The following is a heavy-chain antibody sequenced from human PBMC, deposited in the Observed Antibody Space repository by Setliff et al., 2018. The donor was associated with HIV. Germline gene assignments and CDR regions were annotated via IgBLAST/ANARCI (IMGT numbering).Heavy chain of an antibody. Sequence: SETLSLTCTVSGDSVSRYYWSWIRQSPGKGLEWIGYASYSGTTNYNPSLKSRVTISVDASNNQFSLELRSMTAADTAVYYCARENGDCSGGACYFMLDSWGQGTRVTVSS. CDR1: GDSVSRYY. J-gene: IGHJ4*02. CDR2: ASYSGTT. D-gene: IGHD2-15*01. V-gene: IGHV4-59*02. CDR3: ARENGDCSGGACYFMLDS.